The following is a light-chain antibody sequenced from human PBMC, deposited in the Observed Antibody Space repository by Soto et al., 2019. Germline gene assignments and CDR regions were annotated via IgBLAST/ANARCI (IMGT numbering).Light chain of an antibody. J-gene: IGKJ3*01. V-gene: IGKV3-20*01. CDR3: QQYGSSPPFT. Sequence: EIVLTQSPGTLSLSPGDGATLSCTASHSVSNYYLAWYQQKPGQAPRLLIYGASSRATDIPDRFSGSGSGTDFTLTISRLEPEDFGVYYCQQYGSSPPFTFGPGTKVDI. CDR1: HSVSNYY. CDR2: GAS.